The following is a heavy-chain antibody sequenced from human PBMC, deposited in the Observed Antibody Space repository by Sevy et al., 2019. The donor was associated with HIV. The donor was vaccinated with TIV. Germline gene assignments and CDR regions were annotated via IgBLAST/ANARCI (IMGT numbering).Heavy chain of an antibody. D-gene: IGHD2-15*01. CDR3: ARVSGNSEWGYYFDS. V-gene: IGHV4-30-2*01. CDR1: GGSLSSGAYS. J-gene: IGHJ4*02. CDR2: LYHSGST. Sequence: SETLSLTCAVSGGSLSSGAYSWSWIRQPPGKGLEWIGCLYHSGSTYYNPSLKSRVTISVDRSKNQFSLKLSSVTAAATAVYYCARVSGNSEWGYYFDSWGQGTLVTVS.